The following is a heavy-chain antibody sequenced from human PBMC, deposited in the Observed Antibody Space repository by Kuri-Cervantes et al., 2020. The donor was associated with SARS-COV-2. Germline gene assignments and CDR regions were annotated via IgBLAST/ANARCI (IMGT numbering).Heavy chain of an antibody. Sequence: SCTVSGGSISSGSYYWSWIRQPAGKGLEWIGRIYTSGSTNYNPSLKSRVTISVDTSKNQFSLKLNSVTAADSAVYYCARHLAGDYCDSTTCPPFFYYYYMDVWGKGTTVTVSS. V-gene: IGHV4-61*02. D-gene: IGHD2-2*01. CDR1: GGSISSGSYY. CDR2: IYTSGST. CDR3: ARHLAGDYCDSTTCPPFFYYYYMDV. J-gene: IGHJ6*03.